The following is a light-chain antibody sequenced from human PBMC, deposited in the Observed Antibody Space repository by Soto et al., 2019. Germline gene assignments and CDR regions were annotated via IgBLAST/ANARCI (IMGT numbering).Light chain of an antibody. CDR3: QQYASSPLT. J-gene: IGKJ4*01. V-gene: IGKV3-20*01. CDR1: QTISKNY. Sequence: EIVLTQSPGTLSLSPGERATLSCRASQTISKNYLAWYQQKPGQAPRPLIYHASTRAAGIPDRFSGSGSGTDFALTISRLEPEDFSVYFCQQYASSPLTFGGGNKVEI. CDR2: HAS.